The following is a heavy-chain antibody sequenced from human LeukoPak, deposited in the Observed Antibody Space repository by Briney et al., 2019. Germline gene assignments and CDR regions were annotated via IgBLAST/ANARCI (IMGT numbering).Heavy chain of an antibody. V-gene: IGHV4-39*01. CDR2: IYYSGST. CDR3: ARLLAYSSSYYFDY. J-gene: IGHJ4*02. Sequence: SETLSLTCTVSGGSSSSSSYYWGWIRQPPGKGLEWIGSIYYSGSTYYNPSLKSRVTISVDTSKNQFSLKLSSVTAADTAVYYCARLLAYSSSYYFDYWGQGTLVTVSS. D-gene: IGHD6-6*01. CDR1: GGSSSSSSYY.